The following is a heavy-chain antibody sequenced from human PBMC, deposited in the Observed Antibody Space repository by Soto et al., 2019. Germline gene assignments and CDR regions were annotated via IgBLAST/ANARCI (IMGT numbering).Heavy chain of an antibody. V-gene: IGHV4-34*01. CDR2: INHSGST. J-gene: IGHJ6*02. CDR1: GGSFSGYY. Sequence: PSETLSLTCAVYGGSFSGYYWSWIRQPPGKGLEWIGEINHSGSTNYNPSLKSRVTISVDTSKNQFSLKLSSVTAADTAVYYCARGRGSGSRYYYYYGMDVWGQGTPVTVSS. CDR3: ARGRGSGSRYYYYYGMDV. D-gene: IGHD3-10*01.